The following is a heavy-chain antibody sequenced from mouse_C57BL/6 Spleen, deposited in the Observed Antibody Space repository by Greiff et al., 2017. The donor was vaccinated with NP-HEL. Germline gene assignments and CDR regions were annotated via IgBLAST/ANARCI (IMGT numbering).Heavy chain of an antibody. Sequence: VKLQQSGPGLVQPSQSLSITCTVSGFSLTSYGVHWVRQSPGKGLEWLGVIWRGGSTDYNAAFMSRLSITKDNSKSQVFFKMNSLQADDTAIYYCAKGIYYYGSSSYAMDYWGQGTSVTVSS. CDR1: GFSLTSYG. D-gene: IGHD1-1*01. CDR2: IWRGGST. CDR3: AKGIYYYGSSSYAMDY. J-gene: IGHJ4*01. V-gene: IGHV2-5*01.